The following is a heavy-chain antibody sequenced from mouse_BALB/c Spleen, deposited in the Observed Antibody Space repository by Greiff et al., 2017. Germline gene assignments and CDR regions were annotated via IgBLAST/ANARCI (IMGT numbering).Heavy chain of an antibody. Sequence: EVHLVESGGGLVKPGGSLKLSCAASGFTFSSYAMSWVRQTPEKRLEWVASISSGGSTYYPDSVKGRFTISRDNARNILYLQMSSLRSEDTAMYYCARGSYGNPFDYWGQGTTLTVSS. V-gene: IGHV5-6-5*01. J-gene: IGHJ2*01. CDR3: ARGSYGNPFDY. D-gene: IGHD2-1*01. CDR1: GFTFSSYA. CDR2: ISSGGST.